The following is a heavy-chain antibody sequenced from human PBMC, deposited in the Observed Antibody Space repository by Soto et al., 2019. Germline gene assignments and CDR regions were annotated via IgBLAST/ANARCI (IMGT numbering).Heavy chain of an antibody. D-gene: IGHD6-19*01. CDR3: ARAPDNRGWYTSV. CDR2: ISSSSYTI. V-gene: IGHV3-48*01. J-gene: IGHJ4*02. Sequence: PGGSLRLSCAASGFTFSSYSMNWVRQAPGKGLEWVSYISSSSYTIYYADSVKGRLTISRDNAKDSLYLQLNSLRAEDTALYYCARAPDNRGWYTSVWGQGTLVTVSS. CDR1: GFTFSSYS.